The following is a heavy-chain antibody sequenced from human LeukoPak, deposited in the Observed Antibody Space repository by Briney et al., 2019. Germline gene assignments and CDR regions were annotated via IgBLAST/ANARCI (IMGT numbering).Heavy chain of an antibody. CDR2: IWYDGSKQ. D-gene: IGHD6-19*01. CDR1: GFTFSNYG. V-gene: IGHV3-33*08. J-gene: IGHJ6*02. Sequence: GGSLRLSCAASGFTFSNYGMHWVRQAPGKGLEWVAVIWYDGSKQYYADSVKGRFTISRDDSKNTLYLQMNSLRAEDTAVYYCARGTPSSSGWLYYGMDVWGQGTTVTVSS. CDR3: ARGTPSSSGWLYYGMDV.